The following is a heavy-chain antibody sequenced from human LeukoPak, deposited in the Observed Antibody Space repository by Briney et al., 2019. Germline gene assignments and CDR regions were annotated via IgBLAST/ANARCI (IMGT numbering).Heavy chain of an antibody. Sequence: PGGSLRLFCAASGFTFSSYAMSWVRQAPGKGLEWVSAISGSGGSTYYADSVKGRFTISRDNSKNTLYLQMNSLRAEDTAVYYCAKIRWGGDTFDIWGQGTMVTVSS. CDR3: AKIRWGGDTFDI. V-gene: IGHV3-23*01. CDR2: ISGSGGST. J-gene: IGHJ3*02. D-gene: IGHD3-16*01. CDR1: GFTFSSYA.